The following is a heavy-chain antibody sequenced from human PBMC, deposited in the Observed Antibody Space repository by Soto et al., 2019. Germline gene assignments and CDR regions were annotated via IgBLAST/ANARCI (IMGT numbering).Heavy chain of an antibody. D-gene: IGHD1-26*01. V-gene: IGHV3-33*01. J-gene: IGHJ6*02. CDR1: GFTFSNYG. CDR3: ASDLVGASDSYGLDV. Sequence: GGSLRLSCAASGFTFSNYGMHWVRQAPGKGLEWVAIIWHDGNNKYYADSVRGLFIISRDNSKNRLYLQMNSLRAEDTAVYYCASDLVGASDSYGLDVWGQGTPVTVSS. CDR2: IWHDGNNK.